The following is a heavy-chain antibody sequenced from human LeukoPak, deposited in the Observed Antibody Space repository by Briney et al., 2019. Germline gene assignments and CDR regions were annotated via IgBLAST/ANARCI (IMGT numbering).Heavy chain of an antibody. Sequence: SETLSLTCAVYGGSFSGHYWSWIRQPPGKGLEWIGEINHSGSTNYNPSLKSRVTISVDTSKNQFSLKLSSVTAADTAVYYCARVAVAGIDYWGQGTLVTVSS. CDR3: ARVAVAGIDY. D-gene: IGHD6-19*01. CDR1: GGSFSGHY. CDR2: INHSGST. J-gene: IGHJ4*02. V-gene: IGHV4-34*01.